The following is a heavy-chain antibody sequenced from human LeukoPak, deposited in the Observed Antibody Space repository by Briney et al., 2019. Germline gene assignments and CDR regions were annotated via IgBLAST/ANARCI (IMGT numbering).Heavy chain of an antibody. CDR3: ASEIWFGELPPRLDAFDI. CDR1: GFTFSSYW. Sequence: PGGSLRLSCAASGFTFSSYWMSWVRQAPGKGLEWIGSIYYSGSTYYNPSLKSRVTISVDTSKNQFSLKLSSVTAADTAVYYCASEIWFGELPPRLDAFDIWGQGTMVTVSS. V-gene: IGHV4-39*07. D-gene: IGHD3-10*01. CDR2: IYYSGST. J-gene: IGHJ3*02.